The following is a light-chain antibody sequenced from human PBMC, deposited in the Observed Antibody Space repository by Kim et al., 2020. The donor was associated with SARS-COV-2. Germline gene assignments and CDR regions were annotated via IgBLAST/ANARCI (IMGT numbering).Light chain of an antibody. Sequence: SASVGDRVSISCRASQRISNYLAWYQVKPGKAPELLIYAASTLQSGVPSRFSGSGSGTDFTLTISSLQPEDVAIYYCQKCDSVPYTFGQGTKLEIK. CDR2: AAS. V-gene: IGKV1-27*01. CDR1: QRISNY. J-gene: IGKJ2*01. CDR3: QKCDSVPYT.